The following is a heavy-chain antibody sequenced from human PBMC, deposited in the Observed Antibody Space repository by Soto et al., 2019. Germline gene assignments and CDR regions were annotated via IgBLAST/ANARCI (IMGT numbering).Heavy chain of an antibody. CDR3: AREGAVPAVIGHYYYGMDV. J-gene: IGHJ6*02. V-gene: IGHV5-51*01. CDR2: IYPGDSDT. CDR1: GYSFTSYW. D-gene: IGHD2-2*02. Sequence: GESLKISCKGSGYSFTSYWIGWVRPMPGKGLEGMGIIYPGDSDTRYSPSFQGQVTISADNAQNALYLQMNSLRAEDTAVYFCAREGAVPAVIGHYYYGMDVWGQGTTVTVSS.